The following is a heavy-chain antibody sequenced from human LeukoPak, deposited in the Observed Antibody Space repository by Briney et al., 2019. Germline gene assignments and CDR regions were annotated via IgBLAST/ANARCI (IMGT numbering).Heavy chain of an antibody. CDR3: ARPFHYYDSSGYFGASDAFDI. J-gene: IGHJ3*02. CDR2: VYYSGST. CDR1: GGSISSSSYY. Sequence: SETLSLTCTVSGGSISSSSYYWGWIRQPPEKGLEWIGSVYYSGSTYYNPSLKSRVTISVDTSKNQFSLKLSSVTAADTAVYYCARPFHYYDSSGYFGASDAFDIWGQGTMVTVSS. D-gene: IGHD3-22*01. V-gene: IGHV4-39*01.